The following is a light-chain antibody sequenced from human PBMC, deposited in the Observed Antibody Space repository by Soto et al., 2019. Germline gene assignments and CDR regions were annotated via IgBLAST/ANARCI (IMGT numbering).Light chain of an antibody. CDR2: EVS. V-gene: IGLV2-14*01. Sequence: QSALTQPASVSGSPGQSITISCTGSSSDVGGYNYVSWYQQHPGKAPKLMIYEVSNRPSGVSNRFSGSKSGNTASLTISGLLAEDEADYYCSSYTSSSTRVFGEGTKLTVL. J-gene: IGLJ3*02. CDR1: SSDVGGYNY. CDR3: SSYTSSSTRV.